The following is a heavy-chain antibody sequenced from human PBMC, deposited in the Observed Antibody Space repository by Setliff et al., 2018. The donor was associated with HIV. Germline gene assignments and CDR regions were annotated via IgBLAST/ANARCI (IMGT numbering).Heavy chain of an antibody. CDR3: ARVYYFDSSGYYQRGDVFDI. V-gene: IGHV4-59*01. Sequence: SETLSLTCTVSGGSTSNEYRSWIRQPPGKGLEWIGYIYDSGSPKYNPSLKSRVTISIDTSKSQISLKLTSVTAADTAMYHCARVYYFDSSGYYQRGDVFDIRGQGTMVTVSS. D-gene: IGHD3-22*01. CDR2: IYDSGSP. CDR1: GGSTSNEY. J-gene: IGHJ3*02.